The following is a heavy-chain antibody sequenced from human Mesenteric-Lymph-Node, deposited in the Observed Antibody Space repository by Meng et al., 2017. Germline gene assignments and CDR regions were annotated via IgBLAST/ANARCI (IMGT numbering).Heavy chain of an antibody. J-gene: IGHJ4*02. CDR3: ARSCYYGSGSYFPSFGY. CDR2: IYTSGST. D-gene: IGHD3-10*01. V-gene: IGHV4-61*02. Sequence: SETLSLTCTVSGGSISSGSYYWSWIRQPAGKGLEWIGRIYTSGSTNYNPSLKSRVTISVDTSKNQFSLKLSSVTAADTAVYYCARSCYYGSGSYFPSFGYWGQGTLVTVSS. CDR1: GGSISSGSYY.